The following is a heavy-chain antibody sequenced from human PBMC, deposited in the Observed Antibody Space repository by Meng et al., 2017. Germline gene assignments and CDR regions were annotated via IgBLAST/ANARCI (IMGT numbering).Heavy chain of an antibody. CDR2: IWSKTDGATA. CDR1: GFTFTNGW. V-gene: IGHV3-15*01. Sequence: ETLSLTCAVSGFTFTNGWVHWVRQAPGKGLEWVGRIWSKTDGATADYAAPAQGRFTISTDDSENTLYLQMSSLKIEDTAVYYCLKYNSGWAWGQGTLVTVSS. CDR3: LKYNSGWA. J-gene: IGHJ5*02. D-gene: IGHD6-19*01.